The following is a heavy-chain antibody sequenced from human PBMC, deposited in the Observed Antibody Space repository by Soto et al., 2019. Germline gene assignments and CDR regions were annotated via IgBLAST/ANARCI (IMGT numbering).Heavy chain of an antibody. CDR2: IDPSDSYT. Sequence: EVQLVQSGAEVKKPGESLRISCKGSGYSFTSYWISWVRQMPGKGLEWMGRIDPSDSYTNYSPSFQGHVTISADKSINTAYMQWSTLKASDTAMYYCARLQAAAGDNDLTFDYWGQGTLGTVSS. D-gene: IGHD6-13*01. V-gene: IGHV5-10-1*01. CDR1: GYSFTSYW. CDR3: ARLQAAAGDNDLTFDY. J-gene: IGHJ4*02.